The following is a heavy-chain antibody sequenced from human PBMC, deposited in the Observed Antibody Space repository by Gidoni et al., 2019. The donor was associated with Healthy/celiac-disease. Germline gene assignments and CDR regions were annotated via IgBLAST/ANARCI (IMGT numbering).Heavy chain of an antibody. D-gene: IGHD3-22*01. J-gene: IGHJ6*02. V-gene: IGHV3-33*01. CDR1: GFTFSSYG. CDR2: IGYDGSNK. Sequence: QVQLVESGGGVVQPGRSLRLSCAASGFTFSSYGMHWVREAPGQGLEWVAVIGYDGSNKYYADSVKGRFTISRDNSKNTMYLQMNSLRAEDTAVYYCARDQVGYYYDSSGYYWRREYYYYGMDVWGQGTTVTVSS. CDR3: ARDQVGYYYDSSGYYWRREYYYYGMDV.